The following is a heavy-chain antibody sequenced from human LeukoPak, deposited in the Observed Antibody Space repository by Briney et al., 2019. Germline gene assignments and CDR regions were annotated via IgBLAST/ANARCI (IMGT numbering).Heavy chain of an antibody. D-gene: IGHD5-12*01. CDR1: GFTFNKYY. J-gene: IGHJ4*02. Sequence: GGSLRLSCAASGFTFNKYYMNWVRQAPGKGLEWISYISSSSSTTNYADSVKGRFTISRDNGKNSLYLQMNSLRAEDTAVYYCACARSGGAYLDYWGQGTLVTVSP. CDR3: ACARSGGAYLDY. V-gene: IGHV3-48*01. CDR2: ISSSSSTT.